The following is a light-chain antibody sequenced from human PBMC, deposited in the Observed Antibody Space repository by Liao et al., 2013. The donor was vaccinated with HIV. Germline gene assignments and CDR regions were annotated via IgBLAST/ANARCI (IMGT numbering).Light chain of an antibody. Sequence: SYELTQPPSVSVSPGQTTSITCSGDKLGDKFAWWYQQKPGQSPVLVILQDSKRPSGIPERFSGSNSGNTATLTISRVEAGDEADYYCQVWDSRSDHYVFGTGTRVSVL. CDR3: QVWDSRSDHYV. CDR2: QDS. J-gene: IGLJ1*01. CDR1: KLGDKF. V-gene: IGLV3-1*01.